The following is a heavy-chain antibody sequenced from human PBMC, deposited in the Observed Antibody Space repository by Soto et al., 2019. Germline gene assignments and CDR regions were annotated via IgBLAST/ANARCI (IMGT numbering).Heavy chain of an antibody. CDR2: VSSDGSIT. CDR3: AKESDYYSNSKWSFDS. Sequence: GPLRLSCAASGFTFSPHGMHWVRQAPGKGLEWLTVVSSDGSITYDADSVRGRFAISRDNSKNTLYLHMNSLRTEDTAVYYCAKESDYYSNSKWSFDSWGQGILVTVSS. D-gene: IGHD2-21*01. J-gene: IGHJ4*02. V-gene: IGHV3-30*18. CDR1: GFTFSPHG.